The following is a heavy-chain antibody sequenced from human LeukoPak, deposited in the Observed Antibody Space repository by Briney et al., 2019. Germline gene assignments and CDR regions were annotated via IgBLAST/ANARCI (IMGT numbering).Heavy chain of an antibody. Sequence: KTSETLSLTCTVSGGSISSGSYYWSWIRQPPGKGLEWIGYIYYSGSTNYNPSLKSRVTISVDTSKNQFSLKLSSVTAADTAVYYCARDNAWHSSSHYWGQGTLVTVSS. CDR1: GGSISSGSYY. J-gene: IGHJ4*02. CDR2: IYYSGST. V-gene: IGHV4-61*01. D-gene: IGHD6-6*01. CDR3: ARDNAWHSSSHY.